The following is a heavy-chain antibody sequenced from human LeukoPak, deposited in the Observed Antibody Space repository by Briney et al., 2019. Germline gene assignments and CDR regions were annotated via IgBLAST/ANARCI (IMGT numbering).Heavy chain of an antibody. V-gene: IGHV3-23*01. CDR2: ISDSGGST. Sequence: GGSLRLSCAASGFTFSSYAMSWVRQAPGKGLEWVSTISDSGGSTYYADSVKGRFTISRDNSKNTLYLQMNSLRAEDTAVYYCAKLTLLGYCSGGSCYDRRVFDYWGQGTLVTVSS. J-gene: IGHJ4*02. CDR3: AKLTLLGYCSGGSCYDRRVFDY. D-gene: IGHD2-15*01. CDR1: GFTFSSYA.